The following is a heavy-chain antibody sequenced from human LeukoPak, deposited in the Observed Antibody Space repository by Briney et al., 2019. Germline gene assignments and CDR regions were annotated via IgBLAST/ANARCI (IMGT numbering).Heavy chain of an antibody. D-gene: IGHD4-11*01. V-gene: IGHV3-64*01. CDR1: GFTFSSYA. CDR2: ISSNGGST. J-gene: IGHJ4*02. Sequence: PGGSLRLSCAASGFTFSSYAMHWVRQAPGKGLEYVSAISSNGGSTYYANSVKGRFTISRDNSKNTLYLQMGSLRAEDMAVYYCARDGGGDYSVDYWGQGTLVTVSS. CDR3: ARDGGGDYSVDY.